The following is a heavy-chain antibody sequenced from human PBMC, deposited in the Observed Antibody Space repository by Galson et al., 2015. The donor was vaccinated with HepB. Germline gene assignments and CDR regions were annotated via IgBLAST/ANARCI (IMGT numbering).Heavy chain of an antibody. CDR1: GYSISSSNW. J-gene: IGHJ3*02. CDR3: ARIGAHGAFDI. V-gene: IGHV4-28*01. Sequence: ETLSLTCAVSGYSISSSNWWGWIRQPPGKGLEWLGYIYYSGSTYYNPSLKSRVTMSVDTSKNQFSLKLSSVTAVDTAVYYCARIGAHGAFDIWGQGTMVTVSS. CDR2: IYYSGST. D-gene: IGHD3-16*01.